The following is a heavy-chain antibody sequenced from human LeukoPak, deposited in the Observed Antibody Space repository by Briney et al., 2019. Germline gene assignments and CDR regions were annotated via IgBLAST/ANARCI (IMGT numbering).Heavy chain of an antibody. D-gene: IGHD3-22*01. CDR2: IDHSGST. CDR3: ARLDYGYYDSSGYYY. V-gene: IGHV4-34*01. J-gene: IGHJ4*02. CDR1: GGSFIGFY. Sequence: PSETLSLTCAVYGGSFIGFYWSWIRQPPGKGVGWSGEIDHSGSTNYNPSLKSRVTISVDTSKNQFSLKLSSVTAADTAVYYCARLDYGYYDSSGYYYWGQGTLVTVSS.